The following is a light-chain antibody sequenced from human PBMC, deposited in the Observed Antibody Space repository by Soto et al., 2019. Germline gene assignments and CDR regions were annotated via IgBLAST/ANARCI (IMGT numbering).Light chain of an antibody. CDR2: GPS. CDR3: QQYNNWPPWT. J-gene: IGKJ1*01. V-gene: IGKV3-15*01. CDR1: QSVSSN. Sequence: EIVMTQSPATLSVSPGERATLSCRASQSVSSNLAWYQQKPGQAPRLLIYGPSTRATGIPARFSGSESGTEFTLTIGSLQSEDVAVYYCQQYNNWPPWTFGQGTKVEIK.